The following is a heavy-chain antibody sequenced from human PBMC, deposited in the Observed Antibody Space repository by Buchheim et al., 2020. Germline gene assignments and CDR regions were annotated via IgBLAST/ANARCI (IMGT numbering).Heavy chain of an antibody. D-gene: IGHD2-15*01. V-gene: IGHV3-30*18. CDR2: ISYDGSNK. Sequence: QVQLVESGGGVVQPGRSLRLSCAASGFTFSSYGMHWVRQAPGKGLEWVAVISYDGSNKYYADSVKGRFTISRDNSKNTLYLQMNSLRAEDTAVYYCAKGELGYCSGGSCYPGGYWGQGTL. CDR1: GFTFSSYG. CDR3: AKGELGYCSGGSCYPGGY. J-gene: IGHJ4*02.